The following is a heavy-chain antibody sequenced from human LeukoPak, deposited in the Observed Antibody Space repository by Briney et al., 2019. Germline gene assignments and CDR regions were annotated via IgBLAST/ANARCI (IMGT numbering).Heavy chain of an antibody. V-gene: IGHV1-69*04. D-gene: IGHD4-4*01. CDR2: IIPILGIS. J-gene: IGHJ4*02. CDR1: GGTFSTYG. Sequence: ASVKVSCKASGGTFSTYGLSWVRQAPGQGLEWMGRIIPILGISKYAQKFQGRVTISADKSTNTVYMELSSLRSEDTAVYYCARLERDAYSESMAYWGQGTLVTVSS. CDR3: ARLERDAYSESMAY.